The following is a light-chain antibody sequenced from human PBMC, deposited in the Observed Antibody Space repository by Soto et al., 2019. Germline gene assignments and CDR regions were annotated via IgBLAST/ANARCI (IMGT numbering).Light chain of an antibody. Sequence: DMQMTQSPSSLSAFVGNRGTLTCRASQGIRNDLGWYQQKPGKAPKRLIYAAYSLQSGVTSRFSGSGSGTEFTLTISSLQPEDFATYYCLPHNSYPLTVGQGTKVEIK. V-gene: IGKV1-17*01. J-gene: IGKJ1*01. CDR1: QGIRND. CDR3: LPHNSYPLT. CDR2: AAY.